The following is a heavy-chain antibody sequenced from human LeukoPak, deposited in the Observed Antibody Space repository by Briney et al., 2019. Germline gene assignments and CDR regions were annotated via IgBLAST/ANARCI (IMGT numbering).Heavy chain of an antibody. CDR2: IWYDGSNK. CDR3: ARGYCSGGSCYPGYFDY. Sequence: GRSLRLSCAASGFTFSTHGMHWVRQVPGKGLEWVALIWYDGSNKYYADSVKGRFIISRDNSKDTLYLQMNSLRAEDTAVYYCARGYCSGGSCYPGYFDYWGQGTLVTVSS. J-gene: IGHJ4*02. CDR1: GFTFSTHG. V-gene: IGHV3-33*01. D-gene: IGHD2-15*01.